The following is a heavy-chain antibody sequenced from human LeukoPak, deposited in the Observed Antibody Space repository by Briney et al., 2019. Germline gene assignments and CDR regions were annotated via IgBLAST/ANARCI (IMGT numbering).Heavy chain of an antibody. D-gene: IGHD6-19*01. CDR2: ISYDGSNK. J-gene: IGHJ4*02. CDR1: GFTFSSYA. CDR3: AGATKWLAHDF. V-gene: IGHV3-30-3*01. Sequence: AGGSLRLSCAASGFTFSSYAMHWVRQAPGKGLEWVSVISYDGSNKNYADSVKGRFTISRDNSKNTLYLQMNSLRAEDTAVYYCAGATKWLAHDFWGQGTLVTVSS.